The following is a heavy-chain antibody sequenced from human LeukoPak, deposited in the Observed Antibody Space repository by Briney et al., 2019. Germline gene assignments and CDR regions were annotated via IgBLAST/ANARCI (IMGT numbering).Heavy chain of an antibody. D-gene: IGHD5-24*01. Sequence: SETLSLTCTVSGGSISSSSYYWGWIRQPPGKGLEWIGSIYYSGSTYYNPSLKSRVTISVDTSKNQFSLKLSSVTAADTAVYYCARGLRWLAYYFDYWGQGTLVTVSS. J-gene: IGHJ4*02. V-gene: IGHV4-39*07. CDR1: GGSISSSSYY. CDR3: ARGLRWLAYYFDY. CDR2: IYYSGST.